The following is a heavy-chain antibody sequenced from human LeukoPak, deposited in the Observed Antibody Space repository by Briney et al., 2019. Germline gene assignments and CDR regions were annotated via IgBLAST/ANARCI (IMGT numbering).Heavy chain of an antibody. D-gene: IGHD3-9*01. CDR3: AAGALYYFENSGFHY. Sequence: GGSLRLSCEASGFNFHNFAMHWVRQAPGKGLEWVAVISNDERNKYYTDSVKGRFTISRDNSKNSLYLQMNSLRSEDTGFYYCAAGALYYFENSGFHYWGQGTLVTVSS. J-gene: IGHJ4*02. CDR2: ISNDERNK. V-gene: IGHV3-30*04. CDR1: GFNFHNFA.